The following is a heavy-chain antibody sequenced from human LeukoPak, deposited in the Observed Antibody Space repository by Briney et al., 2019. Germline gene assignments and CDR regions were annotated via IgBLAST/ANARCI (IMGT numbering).Heavy chain of an antibody. J-gene: IGHJ4*02. CDR3: AKAATLRYFDWLRFDY. D-gene: IGHD3-9*01. V-gene: IGHV3-23*01. Sequence: GGSLRLSCAASGFTFSSYGMIWVRQAPGKGLEWVSAISGSGGSTYYADSVKGRFTISRDNSKNTLYLQMNSLRAEDTAVYYCAKAATLRYFDWLRFDYWGQGTLVTVSS. CDR1: GFTFSSYG. CDR2: ISGSGGST.